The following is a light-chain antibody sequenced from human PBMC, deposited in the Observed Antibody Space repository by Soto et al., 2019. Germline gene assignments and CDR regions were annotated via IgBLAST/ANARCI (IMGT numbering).Light chain of an antibody. CDR3: QQYYSYSPT. CDR1: QGISSY. CDR2: AAS. V-gene: IGKV1-8*01. J-gene: IGKJ1*01. Sequence: AIQLTQSPSSLSASVGDRVTITCRASQGISSYLAWYQQKPGKAPKLLIYAASTLQSGVPSRFSGSGSGTDFTLTISCLQSEDFATYYCQQYYSYSPTFGQGTKVDIK.